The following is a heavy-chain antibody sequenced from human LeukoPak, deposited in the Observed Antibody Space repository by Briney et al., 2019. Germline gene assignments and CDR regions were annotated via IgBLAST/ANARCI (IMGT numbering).Heavy chain of an antibody. CDR3: AARGYSYGYGDYYGMDV. J-gene: IGHJ6*02. CDR2: IRYDGSNK. D-gene: IGHD5-18*01. CDR1: GFTFSSYG. Sequence: GGSLRLPCAASGFTFSSYGMHWVRQAPGKGLEWVAFIRYDGSNKYYADSVKGRFTISRDNSKNTLYLQMNSLRAEDTAVYYCAARGYSYGYGDYYGMDVWGQGTTVTVSS. V-gene: IGHV3-30*02.